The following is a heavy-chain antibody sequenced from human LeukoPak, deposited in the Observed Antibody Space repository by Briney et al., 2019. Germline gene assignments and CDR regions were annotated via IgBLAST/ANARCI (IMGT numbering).Heavy chain of an antibody. J-gene: IGHJ4*02. D-gene: IGHD3-3*01. CDR3: AKDLYYDFWSGYPGGY. Sequence: PGGSLRLSCAASGFTFSSYAMSWVRQAPGKGLEWVSAISGSGGSTYYADSVKGRFTNSRDNSKNTLYLQMNSLRAEDTAVYYCAKDLYYDFWSGYPGGYWGQGTLVTVSS. CDR2: ISGSGGST. CDR1: GFTFSSYA. V-gene: IGHV3-23*01.